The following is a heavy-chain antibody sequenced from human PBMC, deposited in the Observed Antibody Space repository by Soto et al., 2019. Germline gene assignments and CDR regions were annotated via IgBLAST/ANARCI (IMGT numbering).Heavy chain of an antibody. CDR1: GGSISSHY. V-gene: IGHV4-59*11. Sequence: QVQLQESGPGLVRPSETLSLTCTVSGGSISSHYWSWVRQAPGQGLEWIGHIYYRGSTKYNPSLKSRGTISVDTSKNQFSLKLNSVSTADTAVYYCARGGGNEFSRRAYGMDVWGQGTTVTVSS. D-gene: IGHD2-15*01. J-gene: IGHJ6*02. CDR2: IYYRGST. CDR3: ARGGGNEFSRRAYGMDV.